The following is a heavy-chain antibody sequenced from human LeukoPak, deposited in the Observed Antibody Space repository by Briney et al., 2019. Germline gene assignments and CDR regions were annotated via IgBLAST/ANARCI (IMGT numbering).Heavy chain of an antibody. CDR2: ISGSGGST. CDR3: ARDYFTFGGVIVAS. J-gene: IGHJ5*02. Sequence: GGSLRLSCAASGFTFSSYAMSWVRQAPGKGLEWVSAISGSGGSTYYADSVKGRFTISRDNSKNTLYLQMNSLRAEDTAVYYCARDYFTFGGVIVASWGQGTLVTVSS. V-gene: IGHV3-23*01. D-gene: IGHD3-16*02. CDR1: GFTFSSYA.